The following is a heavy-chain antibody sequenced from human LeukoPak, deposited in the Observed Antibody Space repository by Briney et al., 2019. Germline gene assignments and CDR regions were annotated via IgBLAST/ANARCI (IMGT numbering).Heavy chain of an antibody. CDR3: ARVAMSGIGSDDF. J-gene: IGHJ4*02. Sequence: GASVKVSCKASGYTFSDYYIHWVRQAPGQGLEWMGWINPYSGDTNYAQKFQGRVTMTRDTSISTAYMELSSLKSDDTAVYYCARVAMSGIGSDDFWGQGTLVTASS. CDR2: INPYSGDT. CDR1: GYTFSDYY. D-gene: IGHD1-26*01. V-gene: IGHV1-2*02.